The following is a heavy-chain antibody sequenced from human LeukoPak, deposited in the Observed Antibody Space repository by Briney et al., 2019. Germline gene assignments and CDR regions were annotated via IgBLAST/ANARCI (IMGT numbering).Heavy chain of an antibody. J-gene: IGHJ4*02. Sequence: SETLSLTCTVSGASINTYYWSWIRQPPGKGLQWVGYIYYSGTTSYNPSLKTRVTISIDTSKNQFSLKLSSVTAADTAVYYCARVLRPMASQYYFDYWGQGTLVTVSS. CDR1: GASINTYY. D-gene: IGHD3-10*01. V-gene: IGHV4-59*01. CDR2: IYYSGTT. CDR3: ARVLRPMASQYYFDY.